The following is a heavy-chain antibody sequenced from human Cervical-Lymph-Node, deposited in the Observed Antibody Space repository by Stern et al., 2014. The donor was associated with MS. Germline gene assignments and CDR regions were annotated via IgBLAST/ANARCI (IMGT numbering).Heavy chain of an antibody. CDR2: IMSMFGTT. Sequence: VQLVESGAEVKKPGSSMKVSCKASGGSFSSLDISWVRQAHGQRLEWLGGIMSMFGTTNYAQKVQGRVTIVADESTNTVNMQLSSLRSEDTAVYYCVRDQGGIAASWGQGTLVTVSS. V-gene: IGHV1-69*01. D-gene: IGHD6-13*01. CDR1: GGSFSSLD. J-gene: IGHJ4*02. CDR3: VRDQGGIAAS.